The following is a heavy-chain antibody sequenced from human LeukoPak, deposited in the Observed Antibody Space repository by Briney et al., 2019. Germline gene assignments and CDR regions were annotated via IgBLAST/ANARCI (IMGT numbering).Heavy chain of an antibody. V-gene: IGHV1-2*02. CDR2: INPNSGGT. J-gene: IGHJ6*03. D-gene: IGHD2-2*02. CDR3: AAQCNDDFCYKRDYMDV. Sequence: AASVKVSCKASKNMFTGYFMHWVRQAPGQGLEWIGWINPNSGGTLFARRFQGRVTMTRDTSIGATYMELSRLTSDDTALYYCAAQCNDDFCYKRDYMDVWGKGTMVIVSS. CDR1: KNMFTGYF.